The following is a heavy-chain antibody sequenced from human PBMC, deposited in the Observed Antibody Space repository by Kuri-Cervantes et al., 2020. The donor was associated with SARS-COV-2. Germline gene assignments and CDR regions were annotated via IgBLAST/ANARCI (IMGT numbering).Heavy chain of an antibody. CDR1: GFTFSSYW. V-gene: IGHV3-66*01. CDR2: IYSGGST. CDR3: ASDLGYCSSTSCYNV. J-gene: IGHJ6*02. Sequence: GESLKISCAASGFTFSSYWMHWVRQAPGKGLEWVSVIYSGGSTYYADSVKGRFTISRDNSKNTLYLQMNSLRAEDTAVYYCASDLGYCSSTSCYNVWGQGTTVTVSS. D-gene: IGHD2-2*02.